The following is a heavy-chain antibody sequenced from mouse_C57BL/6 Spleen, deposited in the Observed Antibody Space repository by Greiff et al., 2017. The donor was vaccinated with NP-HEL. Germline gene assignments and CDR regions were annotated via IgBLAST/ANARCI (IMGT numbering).Heavy chain of an antibody. V-gene: IGHV1-22*01. Sequence: EVKLQESGPELVKPGASVKMSCKASGYTFTDYNMHWVKQSHGKSLEWIGYINPNNGGTSYNQKFKGKATLTVNKSSSTAYMELRSLTSEDSAVYYCARGGDYGSSCAYWGQGTLVTVSA. D-gene: IGHD1-1*01. CDR3: ARGGDYGSSCAY. CDR2: INPNNGGT. CDR1: GYTFTDYN. J-gene: IGHJ3*01.